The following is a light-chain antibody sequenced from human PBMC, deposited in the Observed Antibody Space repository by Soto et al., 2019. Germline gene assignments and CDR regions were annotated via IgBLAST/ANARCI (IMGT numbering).Light chain of an antibody. CDR2: DAS. CDR1: QSISTN. CDR3: QQHDDYSHAT. J-gene: IGKJ2*01. V-gene: IGKV3-15*01. Sequence: IVMTQSPATLSVSPGERATLSCRASQSISTNLAWYQQKRGQAPRLLIYDASTLQTGVPSRFRGSGFGTEFTLTISGLQPDDFATYYCQQHDDYSHATFGQGTKVDIK.